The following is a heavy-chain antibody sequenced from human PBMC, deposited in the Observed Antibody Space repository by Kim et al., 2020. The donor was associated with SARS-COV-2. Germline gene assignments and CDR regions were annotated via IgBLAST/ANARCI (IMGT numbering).Heavy chain of an antibody. J-gene: IGHJ4*02. V-gene: IGHV3-74*01. CDR1: GFTFSSYW. D-gene: IGHD2-15*01. CDR3: ARDQRRSCGRIRCQELDY. CDR2: INSDGAST. Sequence: GGSLRLSCAASGFTFSSYWMHWARQAPGKGLVWVSPINSDGASTSYADSVKGRFSISRDNAKNTLYLQMNSLRAEDTAVYYWARDQRRSCGRIRCQELDYWGQGTLVTVSS.